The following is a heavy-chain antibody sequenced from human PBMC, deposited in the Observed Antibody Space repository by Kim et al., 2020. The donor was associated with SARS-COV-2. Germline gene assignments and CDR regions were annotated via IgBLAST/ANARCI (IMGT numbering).Heavy chain of an antibody. CDR3: ARGGKPGYSSSWCNY. J-gene: IGHJ4*02. CDR2: IIPIFGTA. D-gene: IGHD6-13*01. CDR1: GGTFSSYA. V-gene: IGHV1-69*13. Sequence: SVKVSCKASGGTFSSYAISWVRQAPGQGLEWMGGIIPIFGTANYAQKFQGRVTITADESTSTAYMELSSLRSEDTAVYYCARGGKPGYSSSWCNYWGQGTLVTVSS.